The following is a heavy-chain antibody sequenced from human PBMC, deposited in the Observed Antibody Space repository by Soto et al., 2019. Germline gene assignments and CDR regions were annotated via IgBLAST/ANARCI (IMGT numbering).Heavy chain of an antibody. J-gene: IGHJ6*02. CDR3: ARQVVAAGYGMDV. CDR1: GGSISSSSYY. V-gene: IGHV4-39*01. D-gene: IGHD3-22*01. Sequence: SETLSLTCTVSGGSISSSSYYWGWIRRPPGKGLEWIGSIYYSGSTYYNPSLKSRVTISVDTSKNQFSLKLSSVTAADTAVYYCARQVVAAGYGMDVWGQGTTVTVSS. CDR2: IYYSGST.